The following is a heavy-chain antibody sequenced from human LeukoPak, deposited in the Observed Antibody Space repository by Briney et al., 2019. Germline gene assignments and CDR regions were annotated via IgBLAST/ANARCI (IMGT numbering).Heavy chain of an antibody. CDR3: AKESPTALVTHYFDS. D-gene: IGHD5-18*01. Sequence: GGSLRLSCAASGFTVSSNYMSWVRQAPGKGLEWVSAISGSGGSTYYADSVKGRFTISRDNSKNTLSLQMNSLRAEDTAVYYCAKESPTALVTHYFDSWGQGTLVTVSS. V-gene: IGHV3-23*01. CDR2: ISGSGGST. CDR1: GFTVSSNY. J-gene: IGHJ4*02.